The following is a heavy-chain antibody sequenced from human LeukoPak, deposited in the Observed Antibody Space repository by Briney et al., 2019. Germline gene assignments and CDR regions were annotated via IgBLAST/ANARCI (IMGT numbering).Heavy chain of an antibody. CDR3: ARDRGYGDTARWFDP. CDR1: GGSISSGGYS. J-gene: IGHJ5*02. D-gene: IGHD4-17*01. V-gene: IGHV4-30-2*01. CDR2: IYHSGST. Sequence: SETLSLTCAVSGGSISSGGYSWSWIRQPPGKGLEWIGYIYHSGSTYYNPSLKSRVTISVDRSKNQFSLKLSSVTAADTAVYYCARDRGYGDTARWFDPWGQGTLVTVSS.